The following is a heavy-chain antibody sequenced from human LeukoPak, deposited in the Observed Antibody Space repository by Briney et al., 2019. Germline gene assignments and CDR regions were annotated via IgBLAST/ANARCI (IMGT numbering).Heavy chain of an antibody. CDR1: GFTFSNAW. CDR2: IKSKTNGGTT. CDR3: TTDNITPRPFDY. Sequence: GGSLRLSCAGSGFTFSNAWMSWVRQAPGKGLEWVGRIKSKTNGGTTDYAAPVKGRFTISRDDSKNTLYLQVNSLKTEDTAVYFCTTDNITPRPFDYWGQGTLVTVSS. D-gene: IGHD1-14*01. J-gene: IGHJ4*02. V-gene: IGHV3-15*01.